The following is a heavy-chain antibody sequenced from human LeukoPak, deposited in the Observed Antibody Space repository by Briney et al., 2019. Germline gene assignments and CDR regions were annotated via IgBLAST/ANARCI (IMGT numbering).Heavy chain of an antibody. V-gene: IGHV4-34*01. CDR2: INHSGST. J-gene: IGHJ3*02. Sequence: SETLSLTCAVYGGSFSGYYWSWIRQPPGKGLEWIGEINHSGSTNYNPSLESRVTISVDTSKNQFSLKLSSVTAADTAVYYCARGVGTPNDAFDIWGQGTMVTVSS. D-gene: IGHD2-15*01. CDR3: ARGVGTPNDAFDI. CDR1: GGSFSGYY.